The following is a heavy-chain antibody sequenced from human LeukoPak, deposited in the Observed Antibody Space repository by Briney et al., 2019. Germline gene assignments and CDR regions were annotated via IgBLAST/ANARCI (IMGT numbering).Heavy chain of an antibody. D-gene: IGHD2-15*01. CDR2: NSGSGGST. Sequence: GGSLRLSCAVSGITLSNDGMSWVRQAPGKGLEWVSANSGSGGSTYSADSVKGRFTISRDNSKNTLYLQMNSLSAEDTAVYYCAKTYGIVVVVAATGYFDYWGQGTLVTVSS. CDR1: GITLSNDG. V-gene: IGHV3-23*01. CDR3: AKTYGIVVVVAATGYFDY. J-gene: IGHJ4*02.